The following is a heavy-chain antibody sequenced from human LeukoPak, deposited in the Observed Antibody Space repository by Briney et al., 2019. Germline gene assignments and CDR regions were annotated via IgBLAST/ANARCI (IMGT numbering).Heavy chain of an antibody. V-gene: IGHV3-33*01. J-gene: IGHJ4*02. CDR1: GLTFSTYG. CDR3: ARDLWDSSGKRLDY. D-gene: IGHD3-22*01. CDR2: IWNDGSNQ. Sequence: GGSLRLSCAASGLTFSTYGMPWVRQAPGKGLEWVAVIWNDGSNQHYADSVKGRFTVSRDNSKNTLFLQMDSLGAEDTAVYYCARDLWDSSGKRLDYWGQGTLVTVSS.